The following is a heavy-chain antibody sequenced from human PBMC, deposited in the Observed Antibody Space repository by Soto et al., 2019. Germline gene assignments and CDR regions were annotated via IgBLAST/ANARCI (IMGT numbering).Heavy chain of an antibody. J-gene: IGHJ6*02. CDR2: INPNSGGT. D-gene: IGHD3-3*01. Sequence: RASVKVSCKASGYTFTGYYMHWVRQAPGQGLEWMGWINPNSGGTNYAQKFQGWVTMTRDTSISTAYMELSRLRSDDTAVYYCARDQEATIFGVVTPYGMDVWGQGTTVTVSS. V-gene: IGHV1-2*04. CDR1: GYTFTGYY. CDR3: ARDQEATIFGVVTPYGMDV.